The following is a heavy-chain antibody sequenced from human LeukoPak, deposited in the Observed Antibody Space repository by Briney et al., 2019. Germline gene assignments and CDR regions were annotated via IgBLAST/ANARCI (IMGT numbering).Heavy chain of an antibody. D-gene: IGHD6-19*01. CDR2: ISYDGSNK. CDR3: AKDRPLYSSGWLFDY. J-gene: IGHJ4*02. Sequence: GRSLRLSCAASGFTFSSYGMHWVRQATGKGLEWVAVISYDGSNKYYADSVKGRSTVSRDNSKNTLYLQMNSLRAEDTAVYYCAKDRPLYSSGWLFDYWGQGTLVTVSS. CDR1: GFTFSSYG. V-gene: IGHV3-30*18.